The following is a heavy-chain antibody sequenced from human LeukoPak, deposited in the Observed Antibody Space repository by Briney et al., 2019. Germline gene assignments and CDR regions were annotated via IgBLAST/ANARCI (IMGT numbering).Heavy chain of an antibody. CDR2: IIPIFGTA. D-gene: IGHD2-21*02. J-gene: IGHJ4*02. CDR3: ASLAYCGGDCYPYYFDY. V-gene: IGHV1-69*05. Sequence: SVKVSCKASGGSFSSYAISWVRQAPGQGLEWMGGIIPIFGTANYAQKFQGRVTITTDESTSTAYMELSSLRSEDTAVYYCASLAYCGGDCYPYYFDYWGQGTLVTVSS. CDR1: GGSFSSYA.